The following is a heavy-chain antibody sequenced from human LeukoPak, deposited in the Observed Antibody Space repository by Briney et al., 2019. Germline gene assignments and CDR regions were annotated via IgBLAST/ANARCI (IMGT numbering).Heavy chain of an antibody. D-gene: IGHD4-23*01. V-gene: IGHV4-59*01. Sequence: SETLSLTCTVSGGSISSYYWSWLRQPPGKGLEWLGYIYYSGSTNYNPSLKSRVTISVDTSKNQFSLKLSSVTAADTAVYYCARPTLDYGGHWYFDLWGRGTLVTVSS. CDR1: GGSISSYY. CDR3: ARPTLDYGGHWYFDL. CDR2: IYYSGST. J-gene: IGHJ2*01.